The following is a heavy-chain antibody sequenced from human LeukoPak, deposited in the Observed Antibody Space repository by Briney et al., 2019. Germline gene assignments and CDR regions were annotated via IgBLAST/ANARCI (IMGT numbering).Heavy chain of an antibody. CDR3: ARVPYCSSTSCYTPYHC. D-gene: IGHD2-2*02. CDR1: GGTFSSYA. Sequence: SVKVSCKASGGTFSSYAISWVRQAPGQGLEWMGGIIPIFGTANYAQKFQGRVTITADKSTSTAYMELSSLRSEDTAVYYCARVPYCSSTSCYTPYHCWGQGTLVTVSS. CDR2: IIPIFGTA. V-gene: IGHV1-69*06. J-gene: IGHJ4*02.